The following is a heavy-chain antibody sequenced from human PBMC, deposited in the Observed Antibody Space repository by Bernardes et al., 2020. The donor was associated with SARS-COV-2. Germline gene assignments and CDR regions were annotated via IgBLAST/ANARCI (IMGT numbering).Heavy chain of an antibody. Sequence: GGSLRLSCAASGFTFSSYSMNWVRQAPGKGLEWVSSISSSSSYIYYADSVKGRFTISRDNAKNSLYLQMNSLRAEDTAVYYCARSPKLGYCSGGSCYDYWGQGTLVTVSS. CDR2: ISSSSSYI. CDR1: GFTFSSYS. D-gene: IGHD2-15*01. CDR3: ARSPKLGYCSGGSCYDY. J-gene: IGHJ4*02. V-gene: IGHV3-21*01.